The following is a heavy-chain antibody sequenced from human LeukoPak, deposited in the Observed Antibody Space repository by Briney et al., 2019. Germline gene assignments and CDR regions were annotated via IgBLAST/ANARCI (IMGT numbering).Heavy chain of an antibody. CDR2: IYSGGST. Sequence: GGSLRLSCAASGFTVSSNYMSWVRQAPGKGLEWVSVIYSGGSTYYADSVKGRFTISRDNSKNTLYLQMSSLRAEDTAVYYCARDYYDSSGYNRYYGMDVWGQGTTVTVSS. CDR1: GFTVSSNY. D-gene: IGHD3-22*01. CDR3: ARDYYDSSGYNRYYGMDV. V-gene: IGHV3-66*02. J-gene: IGHJ6*02.